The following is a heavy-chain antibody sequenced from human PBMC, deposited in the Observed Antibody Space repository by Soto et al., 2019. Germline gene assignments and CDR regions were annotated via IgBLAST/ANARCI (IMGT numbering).Heavy chain of an antibody. CDR3: ARQAQLWGAFDI. Sequence: GESLKISCKGSGYSFTSYWISWVRQMPGKGLEWMGRIDPSDSYTNYSPSFQGQVAISADKSISTAYLQWSSLKASDTAMYYCARQAQLWGAFDIWGQGTMVTVS. V-gene: IGHV5-10-1*04. CDR2: IDPSDSYT. D-gene: IGHD5-18*01. J-gene: IGHJ3*02. CDR1: GYSFTSYW.